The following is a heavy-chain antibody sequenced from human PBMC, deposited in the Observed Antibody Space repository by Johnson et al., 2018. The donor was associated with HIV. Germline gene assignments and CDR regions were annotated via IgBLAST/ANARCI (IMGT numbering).Heavy chain of an antibody. Sequence: VQLVESGGGVVRPGGSLRLSCAASGFTFDDYGMSWVRQAPGKGLEWVSGINWNGATTGYADSVKGRFTISRDNVKKSLYLQMNDLRAEDTALYYCAKVAYHYDSSGYEDALDIWGQGTMVTVSS. CDR2: INWNGATT. CDR3: AKVAYHYDSSGYEDALDI. CDR1: GFTFDDYG. J-gene: IGHJ3*02. D-gene: IGHD3-22*01. V-gene: IGHV3-20*04.